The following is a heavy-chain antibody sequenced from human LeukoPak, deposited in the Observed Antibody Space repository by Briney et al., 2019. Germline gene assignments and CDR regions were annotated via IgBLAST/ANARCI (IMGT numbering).Heavy chain of an antibody. V-gene: IGHV1-46*01. CDR3: AREESGGYFDY. CDR2: INPTGTGT. J-gene: IGHJ4*02. CDR1: GYTFTNYY. D-gene: IGHD2-8*02. Sequence: ASVKVSCKASGYTFTNYYMHWVRQAPGQGLEWIGLINPTGTGTNYAQKFRGRVTITRDTSTTTVYMELSSLRSEDTAVYYCAREESGGYFDYWGQGTLVAVSS.